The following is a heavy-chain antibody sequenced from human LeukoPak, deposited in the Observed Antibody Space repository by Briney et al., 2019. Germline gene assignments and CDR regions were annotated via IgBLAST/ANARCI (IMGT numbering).Heavy chain of an antibody. D-gene: IGHD6-6*01. V-gene: IGHV1-2*02. J-gene: IGHJ5*02. CDR2: INPHNGGT. Sequence: ASVKVSCKSSGITVTDYFIHWVRQAPGQGLEWMGWINPHNGGTNYAQKLQGRVTITRDTSINTVYMELTRLTSDDTAIFYCAGHSSSSDGWFDPWGQGTLVTVSS. CDR1: GITVTDYF. CDR3: AGHSSSSDGWFDP.